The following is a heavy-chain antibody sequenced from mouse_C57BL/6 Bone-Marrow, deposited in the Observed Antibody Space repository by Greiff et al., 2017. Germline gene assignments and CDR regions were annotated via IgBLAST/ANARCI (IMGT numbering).Heavy chain of an antibody. Sequence: EVQLQESGPELVKPGASVKMSCKASGYTFPDYNMHWVKQSHGKSLEWIGYINPNNGGTSYNQKFKGKATLTVNKSSSTAYMELRSLTSEDAAVYYCARERYYYGSSFYWYFDVWGTGTTVTVSS. CDR2: INPNNGGT. D-gene: IGHD1-1*01. J-gene: IGHJ1*03. V-gene: IGHV1-22*01. CDR1: GYTFPDYN. CDR3: ARERYYYGSSFYWYFDV.